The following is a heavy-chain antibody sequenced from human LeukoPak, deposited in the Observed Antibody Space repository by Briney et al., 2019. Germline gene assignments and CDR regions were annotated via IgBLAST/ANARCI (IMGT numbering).Heavy chain of an antibody. CDR3: ARADNWEGAKGD. D-gene: IGHD3-16*01. Sequence: GASVKVSCKASGYTFTSYDINWVRQATGQGLEWMGGIIPMFDTANYAQMFQGRVTITADKSTSTAYMELSSLTSEDTAVYYCARADNWEGAKGDWGQGTMVIVSS. V-gene: IGHV1-69*06. J-gene: IGHJ3*01. CDR1: GYTFTSYD. CDR2: IIPMFDTA.